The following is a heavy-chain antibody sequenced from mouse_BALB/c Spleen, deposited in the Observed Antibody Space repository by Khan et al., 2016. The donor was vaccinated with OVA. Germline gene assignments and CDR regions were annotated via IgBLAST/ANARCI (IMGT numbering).Heavy chain of an antibody. Sequence: QVQLKESGTELARPGASVNLSCKASGYTFTDFYINWVKQRSGQGLEWIGEISPGSGDTYYNEKFKVKATLTADKSSSTAYMQLSSLTSEASAVYFCARRNYFGYTFAYWGQGTLVTVSA. J-gene: IGHJ3*01. D-gene: IGHD1-2*01. CDR1: GYTFTDFY. V-gene: IGHV1-77*01. CDR2: ISPGSGDT. CDR3: ARRNYFGYTFAY.